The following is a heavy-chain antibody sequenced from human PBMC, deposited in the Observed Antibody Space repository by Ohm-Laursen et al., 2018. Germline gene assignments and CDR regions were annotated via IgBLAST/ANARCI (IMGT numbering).Heavy chain of an antibody. CDR2: INHSGST. Sequence: PSDTLSLTCGVYGGSFSGYYWSWIRQPPGKGLEWIGEINHSGSTNYNPSLKSRVTISVDTSKNQFSLKLSSVTAANTAVYYCERGHRTYYYGSGRSPGMDVWGQGTTVTVSS. J-gene: IGHJ6*02. CDR3: ERGHRTYYYGSGRSPGMDV. D-gene: IGHD3-10*01. V-gene: IGHV4-34*01. CDR1: GGSFSGYY.